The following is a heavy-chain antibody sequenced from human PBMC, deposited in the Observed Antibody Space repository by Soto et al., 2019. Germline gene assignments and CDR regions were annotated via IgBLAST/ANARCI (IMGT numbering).Heavy chain of an antibody. CDR2: INPDGSGE. J-gene: IGHJ4*02. CDR3: ARENWFFDY. D-gene: IGHD3-10*01. CDR1: GFSFEIDW. V-gene: IGHV3-7*01. Sequence: PGGSLRLSCAASGFSFEIDWMGCVRQAPGKGLEWVANINPDGSGEYYLDSVKGRFTISRDNAKNSVYLQMNSLVGDDTAVYYCARENWFFDYWGQGTPVTVSS.